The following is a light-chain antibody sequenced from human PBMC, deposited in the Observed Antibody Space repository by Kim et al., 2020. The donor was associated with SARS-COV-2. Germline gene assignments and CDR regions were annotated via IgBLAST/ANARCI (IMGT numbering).Light chain of an antibody. V-gene: IGKV3-20*01. J-gene: IGKJ2*01. CDR2: GAS. Sequence: EIVLTQSPGTLSLSPGERATLSCRASQSVSSSFLAWYQQKPGRAPRLLMYGASSRATGIPDRFSGGGSGTDFTLTISRLEPEDFAVYYCQHYGSSPYTFGQGTKLEI. CDR3: QHYGSSPYT. CDR1: QSVSSSF.